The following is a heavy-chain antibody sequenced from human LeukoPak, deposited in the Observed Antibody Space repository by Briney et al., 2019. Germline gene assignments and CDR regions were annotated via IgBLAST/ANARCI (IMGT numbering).Heavy chain of an antibody. CDR2: ISPGGDAT. D-gene: IGHD6-19*01. CDR1: GFTFRDYH. V-gene: IGHV3-11*01. CDR3: AGGLDIAVAGPGGYFDY. Sequence: GGSLRLSCAASGFTFRDYHMNWIRQAPGKGLEWVSYISPGGDATYFADSVKGRFTITRDNAKNSLYLQMNSLTAEDAAVYYCAGGLDIAVAGPGGYFDYWGQGTLVTVSS. J-gene: IGHJ4*02.